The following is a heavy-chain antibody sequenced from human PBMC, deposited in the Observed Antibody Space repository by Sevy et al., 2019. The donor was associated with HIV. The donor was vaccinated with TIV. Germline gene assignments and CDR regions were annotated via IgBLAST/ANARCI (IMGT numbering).Heavy chain of an antibody. V-gene: IGHV1-18*04. J-gene: IGHJ6*03. CDR1: GYTFTSYG. D-gene: IGHD3-22*01. Sequence: ASVKVSCKASGYTFTSYGISWVRQAPGQGLEWMGWISAYNGNTNYAQKLQGRVTMTTDTSTSKAYMELRSLRSDDTAVYYCAREINYYYMDYYYYMDVWGKGTTVTVSS. CDR2: ISAYNGNT. CDR3: AREINYYYMDYYYYMDV.